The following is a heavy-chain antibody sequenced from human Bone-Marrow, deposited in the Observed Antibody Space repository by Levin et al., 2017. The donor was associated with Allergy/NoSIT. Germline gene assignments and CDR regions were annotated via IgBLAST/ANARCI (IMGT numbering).Heavy chain of an antibody. CDR3: ARQPGELTTDKGWRLYDMYYYLDV. D-gene: IGHD4-11*01. CDR1: NDSISRSTYY. Sequence: SETLSLTCSVSNDSISRSTYYWGWIRQTPVKGLEWIGSISNSGNTFYNPSLQSRVSISVDTSKNQFSLTVNSVTASDTAIYYCARQPGELTTDKGWRLYDMYYYLDVWGKGTTVTVSS. J-gene: IGHJ6*03. V-gene: IGHV4-39*01. CDR2: ISNSGNT.